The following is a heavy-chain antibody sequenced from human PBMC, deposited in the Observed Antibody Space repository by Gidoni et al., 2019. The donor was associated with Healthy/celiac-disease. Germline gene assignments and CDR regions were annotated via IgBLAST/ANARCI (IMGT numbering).Heavy chain of an antibody. CDR2: ISGSGGST. CDR3: VIVATRPTFDY. D-gene: IGHD5-12*01. J-gene: IGHJ4*02. V-gene: IGHV3-23*01. CDR1: GCTFSSYA. Sequence: EVQLLESGGGLVQPGGSLRLSCAASGCTFSSYAMSWVRQAPGKGLEWVSAISGSGGSTYYADSVKGRFTISRDNSKNTLYLQMNSRRAEDTAVYYCVIVATRPTFDYWGQGTLVTVSS.